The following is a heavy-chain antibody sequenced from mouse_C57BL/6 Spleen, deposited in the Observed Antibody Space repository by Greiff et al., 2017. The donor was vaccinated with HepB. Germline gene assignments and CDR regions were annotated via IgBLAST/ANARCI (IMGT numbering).Heavy chain of an antibody. CDR2: INPNNGGT. D-gene: IGHD2-12*01. V-gene: IGHV1-22*01. Sequence: EVKLMESGPELVKPGASVKMSCKASGYTFTDYNMHWVKQSHGKSLEWIGYINPNNGGTSYNQKFKGKATLTVNKSSSTAYMALRSLTSEDSAVYYCARGLNIYYSGDWGQGTTLTVSS. CDR1: GYTFTDYN. J-gene: IGHJ2*01. CDR3: ARGLNIYYSGD.